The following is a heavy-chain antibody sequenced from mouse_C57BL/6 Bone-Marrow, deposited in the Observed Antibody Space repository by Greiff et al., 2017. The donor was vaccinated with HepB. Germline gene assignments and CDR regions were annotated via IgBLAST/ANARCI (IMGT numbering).Heavy chain of an antibody. Sequence: DVKLQESGGGLVKPGGSLKLSCAASGFTFSSYAMSWVRQTPEKRLEWVATISDGGSYTYYPDNVKGRCTISRDNAKNNLDLQRSHLQSEDTDMEYWAREVRATMVTTALADGGQGTRVTVSA. CDR2: ISDGGSYT. V-gene: IGHV5-4*01. J-gene: IGHJ3*01. D-gene: IGHD2-2*01. CDR3: AREVRATMVTTALAD. CDR1: GFTFSSYA.